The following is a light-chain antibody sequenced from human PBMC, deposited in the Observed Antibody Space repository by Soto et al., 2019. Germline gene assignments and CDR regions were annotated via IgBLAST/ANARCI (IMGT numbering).Light chain of an antibody. CDR2: VAS. CDR3: QQYDTSSTT. J-gene: IGKJ2*01. CDR1: QTVKNNY. V-gene: IGKV3-20*01. Sequence: EIVLTQSPDTLSLSPGERATLSCRASQTVKNNYVTWYQQKHGQAPRLLISVASSRATGIPDRFSASGSGTDFTLTISRVEAEDFAVYYCQQYDTSSTTFCHGTKLETK.